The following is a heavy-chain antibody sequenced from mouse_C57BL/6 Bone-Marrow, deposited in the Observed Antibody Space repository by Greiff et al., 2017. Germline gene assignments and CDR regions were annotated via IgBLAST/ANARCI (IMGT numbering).Heavy chain of an antibody. Sequence: VQLQQPGAELVKPGASVKMSCKASGYTFTSYWLTWVKQRPGQGLAWIGVIYPGNSSNTYNETFKSQATLTVDTSASTAYMHLSSLTSEDSAVYYCARSSSYYAMDDWGKGTSVTVSS. J-gene: IGHJ4*01. CDR2: IYPGNSSN. CDR3: ARSSSYYAMDD. D-gene: IGHD1-1*01. CDR1: GYTFTSYW. V-gene: IGHV1-55*01.